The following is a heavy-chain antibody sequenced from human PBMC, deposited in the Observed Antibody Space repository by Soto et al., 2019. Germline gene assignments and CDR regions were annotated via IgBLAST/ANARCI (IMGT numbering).Heavy chain of an antibody. CDR3: ARAPYYYCSGGSCYPNWFDP. D-gene: IGHD2-15*01. J-gene: IGHJ5*02. Sequence: APVKVSCKASGYTFTSYDINWVRQATGQGLEWMGWMNPNSGNTGYAQKFQGRVTMTRNTSISTAYMELSSLRSEDTAVYYCARAPYYYCSGGSCYPNWFDPWGQGTLVTVSS. CDR2: MNPNSGNT. CDR1: GYTFTSYD. V-gene: IGHV1-8*01.